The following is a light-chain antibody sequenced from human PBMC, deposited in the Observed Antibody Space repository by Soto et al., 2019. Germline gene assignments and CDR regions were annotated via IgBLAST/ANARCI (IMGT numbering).Light chain of an antibody. CDR2: DAS. CDR1: QAISSS. Sequence: DIQMTQSPSSVSAFVGDTVTLTCRASQAISSSLAWYQQKPGKAPNLLMFDASSLQSGVPSRFSGSGSGTDVTLTISGLQPEDLWTHYCQQDASFPITFGQGTRLDI. CDR3: QQDASFPIT. J-gene: IGKJ5*01. V-gene: IGKV1-12*01.